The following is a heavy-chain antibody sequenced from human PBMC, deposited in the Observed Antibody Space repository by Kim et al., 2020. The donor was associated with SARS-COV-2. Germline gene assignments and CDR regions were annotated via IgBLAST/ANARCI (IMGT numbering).Heavy chain of an antibody. V-gene: IGHV3-74*01. D-gene: IGHD3-10*01. CDR3: ARNPYPYGSGSQSRTRFDF. CDR2: IDSDGGST. Sequence: GGSLRLSCAASGFTFSSYWMHWVRQTPGKGLVWLSRIDSDGGSTRYADSVKGRFTISRDNAKDTLYLQIDSLGAEDTGVYFCARNPYPYGSGSQSRTRFDFWGQGTLVTVSS. J-gene: IGHJ4*02. CDR1: GFTFSSYW.